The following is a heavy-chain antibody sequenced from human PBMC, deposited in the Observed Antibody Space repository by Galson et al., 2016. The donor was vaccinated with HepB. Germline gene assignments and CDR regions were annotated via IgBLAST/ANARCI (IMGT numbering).Heavy chain of an antibody. CDR1: GGPISTNNGY. CDR2: VYYGGAT. Sequence: LSLTCTVSGGPISTNNGYWGWVRQPPGKGLEWIGTVYYGGATFHNTFLTSRFRIFVDKSKNQLSLKLNSVTAADTAVYYCARRTYGSGIDYWGQGTLVIVSS. V-gene: IGHV4-39*01. J-gene: IGHJ4*02. CDR3: ARRTYGSGIDY. D-gene: IGHD3-10*01.